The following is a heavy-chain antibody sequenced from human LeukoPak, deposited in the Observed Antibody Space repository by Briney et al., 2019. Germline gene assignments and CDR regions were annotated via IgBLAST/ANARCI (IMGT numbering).Heavy chain of an antibody. Sequence: SETLSLTCTVSGGSISSYYWSWIQQPPGKGLEWIGYIYYSGSTNYNPSLKSRVTISVDTSKNQFSLKLSSVTAADTAVYYCARDTSMIVVVITTGGFDYWGQGTLVTVSS. D-gene: IGHD3-22*01. V-gene: IGHV4-59*12. CDR2: IYYSGST. CDR3: ARDTSMIVVVITTGGFDY. CDR1: GGSISSYY. J-gene: IGHJ4*02.